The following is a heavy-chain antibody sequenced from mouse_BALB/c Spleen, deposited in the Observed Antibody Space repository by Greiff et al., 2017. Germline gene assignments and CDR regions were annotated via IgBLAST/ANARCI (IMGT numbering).Heavy chain of an antibody. CDR2: INPSTGYT. Sequence: QVQLQQSGAELAKPWASVKMSCKASGYSFTSYCMYWVKQRPGQGLEWFGYINPSTGYTEYNQKFKDKATLTADKSTSTAYMQLSSLTTEDSAVYYCARDDYGNSWFAYWGQGTLVTVSA. J-gene: IGHJ3*01. V-gene: IGHV1-7*01. CDR3: ARDDYGNSWFAY. D-gene: IGHD2-1*01. CDR1: GYSFTSYC.